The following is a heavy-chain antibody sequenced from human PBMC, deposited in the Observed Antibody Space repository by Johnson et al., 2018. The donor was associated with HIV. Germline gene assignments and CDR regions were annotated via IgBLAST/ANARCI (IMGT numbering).Heavy chain of an antibody. CDR1: GFTVSSNY. J-gene: IGHJ3*02. D-gene: IGHD3-22*01. CDR3: ATSQYYYDSSGYNRQDAFDI. Sequence: VQLVESGGGLVQPGGSLRLSCAASGFTVSSNYMSWVRQAPGKGLEWVSVIYSGGSTYYEDSVKGRFTISRDNSKNTLYLQMNSLRAEDTAVYYCATSQYYYDSSGYNRQDAFDIWGQGTMVTVSS. CDR2: IYSGGST. V-gene: IGHV3-66*01.